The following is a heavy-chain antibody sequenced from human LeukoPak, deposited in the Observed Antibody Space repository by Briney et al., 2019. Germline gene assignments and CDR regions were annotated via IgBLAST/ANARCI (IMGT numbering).Heavy chain of an antibody. V-gene: IGHV3-48*01. CDR1: GFTFNSYT. CDR3: ARIFQGYSSGWYPDAFDI. Sequence: GGSLRLSCAASGFTFNSYTMNWVRQAPGKGLEWVSYISSSSSTIYYADSVKGRFTISRDNAKNSLYLQMNSLRAEDTAVYYCARIFQGYSSGWYPDAFDIWGQGTMVTVSS. J-gene: IGHJ3*02. CDR2: ISSSSSTI. D-gene: IGHD6-19*01.